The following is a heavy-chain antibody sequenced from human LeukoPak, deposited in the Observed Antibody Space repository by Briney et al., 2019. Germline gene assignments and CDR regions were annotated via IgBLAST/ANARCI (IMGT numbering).Heavy chain of an antibody. CDR3: ARDQTTCCYYYYGMDV. Sequence: GGSLRLSCAASGFTFSSYEMNWVRQAPGKGLEWVSYISSSGSTIYYADSVKGRFTISRDNAKNSLYLQMNSLRAEDTAVYYCARDQTTCCYYYYGMDVWGQGTTVTVSS. J-gene: IGHJ6*02. CDR1: GFTFSSYE. D-gene: IGHD2-2*01. CDR2: ISSSGSTI. V-gene: IGHV3-48*03.